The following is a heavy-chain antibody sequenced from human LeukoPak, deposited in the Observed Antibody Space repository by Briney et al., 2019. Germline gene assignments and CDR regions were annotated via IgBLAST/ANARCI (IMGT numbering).Heavy chain of an antibody. J-gene: IGHJ5*02. CDR1: GDSVSSKSAA. V-gene: IGHV6-1*01. Sequence: SQTLSLTCAISGDSVSSKSAAWNWIRQSPSRGLEWLGRTHYRSKWYNDYAVSVKSRISINPDTSKNQFSLQLNSVTPEDTAVYYCARGLGWFGELAWFDPWGQGTLVTVSS. D-gene: IGHD3-10*01. CDR2: THYRSKWYN. CDR3: ARGLGWFGELAWFDP.